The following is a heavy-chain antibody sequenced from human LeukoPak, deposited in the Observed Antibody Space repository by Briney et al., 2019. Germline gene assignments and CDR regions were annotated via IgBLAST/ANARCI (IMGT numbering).Heavy chain of an antibody. J-gene: IGHJ4*02. Sequence: GGSLRLSCAASGFTFSSYSMNWVRQAPGKGLEWVSSISSSSSYIYYADSVKGRFTISRDNAKNSLYLQMNSLRAEDTAVYYCARDALLLFGSSGYSNYWGQGTLVTVSS. CDR1: GFTFSSYS. D-gene: IGHD3-22*01. V-gene: IGHV3-21*01. CDR2: ISSSSSYI. CDR3: ARDALLLFGSSGYSNY.